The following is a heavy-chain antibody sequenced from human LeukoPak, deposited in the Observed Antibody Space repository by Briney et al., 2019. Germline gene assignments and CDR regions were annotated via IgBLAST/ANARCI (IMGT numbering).Heavy chain of an antibody. Sequence: GRSLRLSCAASGFTFSSYSMSWVRQAPGKGLEWVSGIGVSGGGTYYADSVKGRFTISRDNSKNTLYLQMNSLRAEDTAVYYCAKSTAYSYANNFDYWGQGTLVTVSS. V-gene: IGHV3-23*01. D-gene: IGHD5-18*01. CDR1: GFTFSSYS. CDR3: AKSTAYSYANNFDY. J-gene: IGHJ4*02. CDR2: IGVSGGGT.